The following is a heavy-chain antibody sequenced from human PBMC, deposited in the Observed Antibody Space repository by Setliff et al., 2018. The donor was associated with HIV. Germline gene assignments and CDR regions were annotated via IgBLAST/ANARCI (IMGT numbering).Heavy chain of an antibody. D-gene: IGHD5-12*01. J-gene: IGHJ4*02. Sequence: QTGGSLRLSCVGSGFNIEEYAMAWVRQVPGKGLEWVSSISWNSVKIDYADSLKGRFTISRDNAEKSLYLQMNSLRAEDTAVYYCAGENVDIVATTKAIDFWGQGTLVTVSS. V-gene: IGHV3-9*01. CDR3: AGENVDIVATTKAIDF. CDR2: ISWNSVKI. CDR1: GFNIEEYA.